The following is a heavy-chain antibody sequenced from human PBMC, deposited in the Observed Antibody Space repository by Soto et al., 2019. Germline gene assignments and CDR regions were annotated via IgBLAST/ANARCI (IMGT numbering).Heavy chain of an antibody. CDR3: TSDMNGANPFDY. D-gene: IGHD2-8*01. V-gene: IGHV1-3*01. CDR2: IEPGSGRA. J-gene: IGHJ4*02. CDR1: GYTLVNYA. Sequence: QVQLVQSGAEVKKPGASVRVSCKPSGYTLVNYAIHWVRQAPGQSLEWLAWIEPGSGRAKYAQNVQGRITVTRDNSATTIYMDLTTLTSECTAVYFCTSDMNGANPFDYWGQGALVIVSS.